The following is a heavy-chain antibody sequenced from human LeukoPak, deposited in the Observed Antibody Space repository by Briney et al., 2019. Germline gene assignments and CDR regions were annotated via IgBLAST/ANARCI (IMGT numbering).Heavy chain of an antibody. CDR3: ARDGGGYYDILTGYYQYYFDY. CDR1: GFTFSSYS. D-gene: IGHD3-9*01. J-gene: IGHJ4*02. V-gene: IGHV3-48*04. CDR2: ISSSSSTI. Sequence: GGSLRLSCAASGFTFSSYSMNWVRQAPGKGLEWVSYISSSSSTIYYADSVKGRFTISRDNAKNSLYLQMNSLRAEDTAVYYCARDGGGYYDILTGYYQYYFDYWGQGTLVTVSS.